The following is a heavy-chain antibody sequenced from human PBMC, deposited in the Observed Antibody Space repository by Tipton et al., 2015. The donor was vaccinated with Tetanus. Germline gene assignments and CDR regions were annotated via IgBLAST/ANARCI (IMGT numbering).Heavy chain of an antibody. V-gene: IGHV3-9*01. D-gene: IGHD3-10*01. CDR1: GFTFDDYA. CDR2: ISWNSGSI. J-gene: IGHJ4*02. CDR3: ATGRGLWFGELRGKYFAY. Sequence: SLRLSCAASGFTFDDYAMHWVRQAPGKGLEWVSGISWNSGSIGYADSVKGRFTISRDNAKNSLYLQMNSLRAEDTALYYCATGRGLWFGELRGKYFAYWVQGTLVTVSS.